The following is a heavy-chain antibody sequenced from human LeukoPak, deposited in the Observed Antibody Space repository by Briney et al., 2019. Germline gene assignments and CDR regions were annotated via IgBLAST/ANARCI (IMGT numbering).Heavy chain of an antibody. CDR1: YDSIGTYL. CDR2: IFASGST. CDR3: ARGAGYSREVNYYYYMDV. V-gene: IGHV4-4*07. Sequence: SETLSLTCTVSYDSIGTYLWNWVRQPAGKGLEWIGRIFASGSTFYSPSLKSRVTMSVDTSKSQFSLKLNSVTAADTAVYYCARGAGYSREVNYYYYMDVWGKGTTVTVSS. D-gene: IGHD1-26*01. J-gene: IGHJ6*03.